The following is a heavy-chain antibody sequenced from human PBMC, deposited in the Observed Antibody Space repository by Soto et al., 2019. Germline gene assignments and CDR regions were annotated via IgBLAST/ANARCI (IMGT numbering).Heavy chain of an antibody. Sequence: QVQLQESGPRLVKPSETLSLTCTVSGDSISGYYWSWIRQPPGKGLLWIGYIYYSGNTNYNPSLKGRVTMSVYTSKNQFSLQVSSVTAADTAVYFCAKYRRTDAEGYTFDYWGQGALVTVSS. D-gene: IGHD2-15*01. CDR2: IYYSGNT. J-gene: IGHJ4*02. CDR1: GDSISGYY. V-gene: IGHV4-59*01. CDR3: AKYRRTDAEGYTFDY.